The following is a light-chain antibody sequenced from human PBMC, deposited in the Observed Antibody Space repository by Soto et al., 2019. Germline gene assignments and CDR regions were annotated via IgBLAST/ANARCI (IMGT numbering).Light chain of an antibody. CDR3: QQRRNWPST. CDR2: DAS. CDR1: QSVSSY. J-gene: IGKJ4*01. V-gene: IGKV3-11*01. Sequence: EIVLTQSPATLSLSPGERAARSCRASQSVSSYLAWYQQKPGQAPRLLIYDASKRAPGIPARFTGSGSGTDFTLTISSLEPEDFAVYFCQQRRNWPSTFGGGTKVEI.